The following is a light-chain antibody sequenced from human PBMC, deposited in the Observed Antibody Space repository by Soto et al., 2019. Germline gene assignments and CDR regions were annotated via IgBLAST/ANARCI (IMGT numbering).Light chain of an antibody. CDR1: HIISSN. Sequence: EVVLTQSPATLSVSPGERATLSCRASHIISSNLAWYQQKPGQAPRLLIYGASPRATGIPARFSGSGSGTEFTLTISSLQSEDFAVYYCHQYNNWPPWTFGQGTKVEIK. J-gene: IGKJ1*01. CDR2: GAS. V-gene: IGKV3-15*01. CDR3: HQYNNWPPWT.